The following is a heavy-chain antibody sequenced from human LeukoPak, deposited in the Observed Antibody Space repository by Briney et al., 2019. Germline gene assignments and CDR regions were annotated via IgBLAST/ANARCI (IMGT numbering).Heavy chain of an antibody. CDR3: ARDLGYSSGPNY. D-gene: IGHD6-19*01. V-gene: IGHV3-20*04. Sequence: GGSLRLSCAASGFTFDDHGMSWVRQAPGKGLEWVSGIKWDGGRTGYADSVKGRFTISRDNAKNSLYLQMNSLRAEDTAVYYCARDLGYSSGPNYWGQGTRVTVSS. CDR2: IKWDGGRT. CDR1: GFTFDDHG. J-gene: IGHJ4*02.